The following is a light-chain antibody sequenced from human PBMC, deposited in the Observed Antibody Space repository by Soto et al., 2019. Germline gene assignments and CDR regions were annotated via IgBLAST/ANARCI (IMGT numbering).Light chain of an antibody. V-gene: IGKV3-15*01. CDR3: QQYNNWPWGPFT. J-gene: IGKJ3*01. CDR2: GAS. CDR1: QSVSSN. Sequence: EIVMTQSPATLPVSPGERATLSCRASQSVSSNLAWYQQKPGQAPRLLIYGASTRATGIPARFSGSGSGTEFTLTISSLQSEDFAVYYCQQYNNWPWGPFTFGPGTKVDIK.